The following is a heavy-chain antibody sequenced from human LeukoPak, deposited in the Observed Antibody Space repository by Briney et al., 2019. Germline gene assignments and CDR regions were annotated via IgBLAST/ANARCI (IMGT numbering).Heavy chain of an antibody. D-gene: IGHD6-13*01. Sequence: PGGSLRLSCAASGFTFSSYGMHWVRQAPGKGLEWVALISYDGSNKYYADSVKGRFTISRDNSKDTLYLEMTSLRAEDTAVYYCAGGSSWYCDFWGQGTLVTVSS. CDR1: GFTFSSYG. CDR3: AGGSSWYCDF. J-gene: IGHJ4*02. CDR2: ISYDGSNK. V-gene: IGHV3-30*03.